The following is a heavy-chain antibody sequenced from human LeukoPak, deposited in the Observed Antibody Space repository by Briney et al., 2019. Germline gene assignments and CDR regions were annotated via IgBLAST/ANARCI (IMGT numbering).Heavy chain of an antibody. J-gene: IGHJ4*02. CDR1: GYTFTSYD. V-gene: IGHV1-8*01. CDR3: ARGRKTYYYDSSGYYYFFSGPENDY. CDR2: MNPNSGNT. Sequence: ASVKVSCKASGYTFTSYDINWVRQATGQGLEWMGWMNPNSGNTGYAQKFQGRVTMTRNTSISTAYMELSSLRSEDTAVYYYARGRKTYYYDSSGYYYFFSGPENDYWGQGTLVTVSS. D-gene: IGHD3-22*01.